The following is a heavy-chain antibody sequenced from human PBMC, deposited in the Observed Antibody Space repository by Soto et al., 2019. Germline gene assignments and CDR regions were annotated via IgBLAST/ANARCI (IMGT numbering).Heavy chain of an antibody. Sequence: GGSLRLSCAASGFTFSSYWMSWVRQAPGKGLEWVANIKQDGSEKYYVDSVKGRLTISRDNAKNSLYLQMNSLRAEDTAVYYCARDGWELLLDYWGQGTLVTVSS. CDR2: IKQDGSEK. CDR1: GFTFSSYW. D-gene: IGHD1-26*01. J-gene: IGHJ4*02. V-gene: IGHV3-7*05. CDR3: ARDGWELLLDY.